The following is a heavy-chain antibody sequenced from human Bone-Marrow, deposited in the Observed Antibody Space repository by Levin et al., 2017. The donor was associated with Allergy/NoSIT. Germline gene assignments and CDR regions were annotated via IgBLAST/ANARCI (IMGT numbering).Heavy chain of an antibody. CDR3: AGELGRVGIAESDY. CDR2: ISYDGSNK. D-gene: IGHD6-13*01. Sequence: PGGSLRLSCAASGFTFSSYAMHWVRQAPGKGLEWVAVISYDGSNKYYADSVKGRFTISRDNSKNTLYLQMNSLRAEDTAVYYCAGELGRVGIAESDYWGQGTLVTVSS. V-gene: IGHV3-30-3*01. J-gene: IGHJ4*02. CDR1: GFTFSSYA.